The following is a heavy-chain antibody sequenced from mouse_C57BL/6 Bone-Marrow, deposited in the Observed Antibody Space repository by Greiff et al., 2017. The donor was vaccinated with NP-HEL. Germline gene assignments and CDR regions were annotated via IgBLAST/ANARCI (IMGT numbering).Heavy chain of an antibody. CDR1: GFSFNTYA. CDR2: IRSKSNTYAT. CDR3: VRSYYGSSFAY. V-gene: IGHV10-1*01. Sequence: EVQLVESGGGLVQPKGSLKLSCAASGFSFNTYAMHWVRQAPGKGLEWVAPIRSKSNTYATYYAVSVKDRFTISRDASESMLYLQMNNLKTEDTAMYYCVRSYYGSSFAYGGQGTLVTVSA. J-gene: IGHJ3*01. D-gene: IGHD1-1*01.